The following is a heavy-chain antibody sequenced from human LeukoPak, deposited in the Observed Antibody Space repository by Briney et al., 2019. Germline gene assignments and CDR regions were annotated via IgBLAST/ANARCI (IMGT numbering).Heavy chain of an antibody. J-gene: IGHJ4*02. Sequence: ASVKVSCKASGYTFTSYYIHWVRQAPGQGLEWMGIINTRGGSTSYAQKFQGRVTMTRDTSTSTVYMELSSLRSEDTAVYYCARDPPYDSSGYLFDYWGQGTLVTVSS. D-gene: IGHD3-22*01. CDR3: ARDPPYDSSGYLFDY. V-gene: IGHV1-46*01. CDR2: INTRGGST. CDR1: GYTFTSYY.